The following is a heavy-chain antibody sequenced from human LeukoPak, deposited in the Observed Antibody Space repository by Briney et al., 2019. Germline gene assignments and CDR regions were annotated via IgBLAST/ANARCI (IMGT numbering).Heavy chain of an antibody. CDR1: AFIFSGHW. J-gene: IGHJ6*02. CDR2: IKEDGSER. V-gene: IGHV3-7*03. D-gene: IGHD2-2*01. CDR3: AREREYCSSTSCYLYYYYGMDV. Sequence: GGSLRLSCEGSAFIFSGHWMNWVRQTPGKGLEWVASIKEDGSERQYVDSVKGRFSISRDNAKNSLYLQMNGLRAEDTAVYYCAREREYCSSTSCYLYYYYGMDVWGQGTTVTVSS.